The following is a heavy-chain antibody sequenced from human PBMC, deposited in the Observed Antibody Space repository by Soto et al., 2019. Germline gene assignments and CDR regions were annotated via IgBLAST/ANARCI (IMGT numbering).Heavy chain of an antibody. CDR1: VYSFTSYW. J-gene: IGHJ6*02. CDR3: AFGCNYYENSYIDMDV. D-gene: IGHD4-4*01. Sequence: GESQTISCKGSVYSFTSYWIGWVRPIPGKGLEWMGIIYPGDSDTRYSPSFQGQVTISADKSISTAYLQWSSLKASDTAMYYCAFGCNYYENSYIDMDVWRQGIPITVSS. V-gene: IGHV5-51*01. CDR2: IYPGDSDT.